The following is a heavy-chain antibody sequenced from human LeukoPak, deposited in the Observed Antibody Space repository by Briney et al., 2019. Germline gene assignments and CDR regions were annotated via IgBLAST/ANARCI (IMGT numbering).Heavy chain of an antibody. CDR1: GGSISSGDYY. V-gene: IGHV4-30-4*01. CDR2: IYYSGTT. Sequence: SETLSLTCTVSGGSISSGDYYWSWIRQPPGKGLEWIGYIYYSGTTYYNPSLKSRVTISVDTSKNQFSLKLTSVTAADTAVYFCARHNPFRPFPDYWGQGTLVTVSS. CDR3: ARHNPFRPFPDY. J-gene: IGHJ4*02. D-gene: IGHD2/OR15-2a*01.